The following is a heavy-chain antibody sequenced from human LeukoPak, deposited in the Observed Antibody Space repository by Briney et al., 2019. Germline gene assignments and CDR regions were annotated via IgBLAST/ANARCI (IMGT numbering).Heavy chain of an antibody. CDR1: GYTITDYY. D-gene: IGHD6-13*01. CDR2: INPNSGGT. Sequence: ASVKVSCKASGYTITDYYIHCVRQAPGQGLEWMGWINPNSGGTNYAQKLQGRVTMTTDTSTSTAYMELRSLRSDDTAVYYCARAYSSSWYPVDYWGQGTLVTVSS. V-gene: IGHV1-2*02. CDR3: ARAYSSSWYPVDY. J-gene: IGHJ4*02.